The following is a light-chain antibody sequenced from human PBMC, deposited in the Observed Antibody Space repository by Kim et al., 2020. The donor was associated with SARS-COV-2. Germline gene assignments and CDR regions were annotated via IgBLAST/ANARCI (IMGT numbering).Light chain of an antibody. V-gene: IGKV1-5*03. CDR3: QQYTTYEWT. CDR1: QSINSW. J-gene: IGKJ1*01. Sequence: DIQMTQSPSTLSASVGDRVTITCRASQSINSWLAWHQQKPGKAPKLLIYQASILESGVPSRFSGSGSGTEFTLTIGSLQPDDFATYFCQQYTTYEWTFGHGTKVDIK. CDR2: QAS.